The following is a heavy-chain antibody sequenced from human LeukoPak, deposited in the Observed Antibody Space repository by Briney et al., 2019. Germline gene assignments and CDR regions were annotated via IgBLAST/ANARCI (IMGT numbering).Heavy chain of an antibody. V-gene: IGHV3-30*02. D-gene: IGHD3-10*01. J-gene: IGHJ4*02. CDR2: IRYDGSNK. CDR3: AKARGSGSYSYYFDY. CDR1: GFSFSNYG. Sequence: GGSLGLSCAASGFSFSNYGMHWVRQAPGKGLEWVAFIRYDGSNKYYADSVKGRFTISRDNSKNTLYLQMNSLRAEDTAVYYCAKARGSGSYSYYFDYWGQGTLVTVSS.